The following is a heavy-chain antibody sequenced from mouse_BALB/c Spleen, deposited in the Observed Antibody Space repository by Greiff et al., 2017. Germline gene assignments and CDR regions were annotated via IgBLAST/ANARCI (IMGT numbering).Heavy chain of an antibody. CDR3: ARGERLQAMDY. V-gene: IGHV1-31*01. CDR2: INPYNGAT. Sequence: QLQQSGPELVKPGASVKISCKASGYSFTGYYMHWVKQSHVKSLEWIGRINPYNGATSYNQNFKDKASLTVDKSSSTAYMELHSLTSEDSAVYYCARGERLQAMDYWGQGTSVTVSS. CDR1: GYSFTGYY. J-gene: IGHJ4*01. D-gene: IGHD1-2*01.